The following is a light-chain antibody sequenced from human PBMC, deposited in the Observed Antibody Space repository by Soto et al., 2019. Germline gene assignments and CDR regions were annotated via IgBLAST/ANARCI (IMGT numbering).Light chain of an antibody. CDR3: QSYDSSLSASV. J-gene: IGLJ2*01. CDR1: GSNIGAGYD. CDR2: GNS. Sequence: QSVLTQPPSVSGAPGQRVTVSCTGSGSNIGAGYDVHWYQQLPGTAPKLLIYGNSNRPSGVPDRFSGSKSGTSASLAITGLQAEDEADYYCQSYDSSLSASVFGGGTQLTVL. V-gene: IGLV1-40*01.